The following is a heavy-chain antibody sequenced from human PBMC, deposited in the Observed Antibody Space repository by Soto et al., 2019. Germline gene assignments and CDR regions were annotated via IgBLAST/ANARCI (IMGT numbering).Heavy chain of an antibody. Sequence: QAQLVQSGAEVKKPGTSVKISCKASGYSFTSKSLVWVRQAPGHGLEWVGWISPYNGRTEYAKNVQGRVSMTRDTSTSTAHMELRSLTSDDTAVYYCARDRYGGNCCDAFGVWGQGTMVIVSS. J-gene: IGHJ3*01. CDR3: ARDRYGGNCCDAFGV. V-gene: IGHV1-18*01. D-gene: IGHD2-21*01. CDR1: GYSFTSKS. CDR2: ISPYNGRT.